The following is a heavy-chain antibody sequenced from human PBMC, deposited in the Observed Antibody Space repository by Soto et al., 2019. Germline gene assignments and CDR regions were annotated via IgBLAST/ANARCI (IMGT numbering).Heavy chain of an antibody. D-gene: IGHD3-3*01. CDR3: AKSLRFLEGFLFDP. Sequence: GGSLRLSCAASGFTFSSYAMSWVRQAPGKGLEWVSAISGSGGSTYYADSVKGRFTISRANSKNTLYLQMNSLRAEDTAVDYCAKSLRFLEGFLFDPWGQGTLVTVSS. CDR2: ISGSGGST. CDR1: GFTFSSYA. J-gene: IGHJ5*02. V-gene: IGHV3-23*01.